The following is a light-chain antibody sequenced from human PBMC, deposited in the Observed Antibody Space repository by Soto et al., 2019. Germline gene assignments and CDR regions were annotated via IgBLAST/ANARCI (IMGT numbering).Light chain of an antibody. J-gene: IGKJ1*01. CDR2: DAS. Sequence: EIVMTQSPATLSVSPGERATLSCRASQRVSRNLAWYQQKPGQAPRLLIYDASTRATGIPDRFSGSGSETEFTLTISSLQSEDYAIYYCQQYNNWPPWTFGQGTKVHIK. V-gene: IGKV3-15*01. CDR1: QRVSRN. CDR3: QQYNNWPPWT.